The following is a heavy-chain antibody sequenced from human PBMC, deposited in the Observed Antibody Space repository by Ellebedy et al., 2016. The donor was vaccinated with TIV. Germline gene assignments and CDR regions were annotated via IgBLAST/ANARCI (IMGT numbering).Heavy chain of an antibody. CDR3: ERDRIVGATSYGF. D-gene: IGHD1-26*01. Sequence: GESLKISCAASGFAFSNHWMHWVRQAPGKGLEWVSRINNDGSSTIYADSVKGRFTISRENAKNSLYLQMHSLRVENKDVNYYERDRIVGATSYGFWGQGALVTVSS. CDR1: GFAFSNHW. CDR2: INNDGSST. V-gene: IGHV3-74*01. J-gene: IGHJ4*02.